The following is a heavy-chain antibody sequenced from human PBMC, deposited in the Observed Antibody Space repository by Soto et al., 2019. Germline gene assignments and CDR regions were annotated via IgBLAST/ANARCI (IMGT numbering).Heavy chain of an antibody. Sequence: SETLSLTCTVSGASITTYYWSWIRQPPGKGLEWIGYISYSGSTDYNPSLKSRVTISFDASKNQISLQVRSATAADAAVYYCARDRVMLTFGGASEEWGIDSWGPGTLVTVSS. CDR3: ARDRVMLTFGGASEEWGIDS. CDR2: ISYSGST. D-gene: IGHD3-16*01. V-gene: IGHV4-59*01. J-gene: IGHJ4*02. CDR1: GASITTYY.